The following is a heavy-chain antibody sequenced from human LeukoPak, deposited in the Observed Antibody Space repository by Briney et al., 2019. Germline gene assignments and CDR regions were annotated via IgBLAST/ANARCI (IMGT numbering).Heavy chain of an antibody. D-gene: IGHD1-1*01. CDR3: AIGWRAFDC. Sequence: PGGSLRLSCAPSGFTVSNNYMSWVRQAPGKGLEWVSVFYSGGRTYYADSVEGRFTMSRDNSKNTLYLQMNSLRAEDTAVYYCAIGWRAFDCWGQGTLVTVSS. CDR1: GFTVSNNY. V-gene: IGHV3-53*01. J-gene: IGHJ4*02. CDR2: FYSGGRT.